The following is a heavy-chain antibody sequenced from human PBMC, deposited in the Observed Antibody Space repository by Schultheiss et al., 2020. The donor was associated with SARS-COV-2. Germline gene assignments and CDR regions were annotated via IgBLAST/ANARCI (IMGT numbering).Heavy chain of an antibody. J-gene: IGHJ6*02. CDR3: ARGMGPLHLYDMDV. Sequence: GGSLRLSCAASGFSLSTYAMHWVRQAPGKGLEWVAVISYDGSNKYYADPVKGRFTISRDNSKNTLFLQMNSLRGEDTAVYYCARGMGPLHLYDMDVWGQGTTVTVSS. CDR1: GFSLSTYA. V-gene: IGHV3-30*01. D-gene: IGHD1-26*01. CDR2: ISYDGSNK.